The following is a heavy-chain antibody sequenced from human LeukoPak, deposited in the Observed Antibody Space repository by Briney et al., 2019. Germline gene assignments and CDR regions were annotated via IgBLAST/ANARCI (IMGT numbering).Heavy chain of an antibody. V-gene: IGHV3-23*01. CDR2: ISGSGGRT. J-gene: IGHJ4*02. CDR1: GFTFSSYA. D-gene: IGHD6-19*01. CDR3: AKSRLSSGPQRGLFGRWDY. Sequence: PGGSLRLSCAASGFTFSSYAVSWVRQAPGKGLEWVSVISGSGGRTYYADSVKGRFTISRDNSENTLYLQMNSLRAEDTAVYYCAKSRLSSGPQRGLFGRWDYWGQGTLVTVSS.